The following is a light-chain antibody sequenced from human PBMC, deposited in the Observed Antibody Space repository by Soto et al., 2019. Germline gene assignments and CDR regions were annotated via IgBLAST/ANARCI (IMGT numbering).Light chain of an antibody. Sequence: QLVLTQPPSVSGAPRQRVTISCTGRSSNIGAGYDVHWYQQLPGTAPKLLISGNSNRPSGVPDRFSGSKSGTSASLAITGRQAEDEADYYCQSYDSSLSGWVFGGGTKVTVL. CDR1: SSNIGAGYD. V-gene: IGLV1-40*01. CDR2: GNS. J-gene: IGLJ3*02. CDR3: QSYDSSLSGWV.